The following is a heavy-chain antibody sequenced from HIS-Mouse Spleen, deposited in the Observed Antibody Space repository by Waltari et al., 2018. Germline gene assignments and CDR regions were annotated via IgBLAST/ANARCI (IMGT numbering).Heavy chain of an antibody. CDR2: IDWDDDK. Sequence: QVTLRESGPALVKPTQTLTLTCTFSGFSLSTSGMCVSWIRQPPGKALELLARIDWDDDKYYRTSLTTRVTISRDTSKNQVVLTMTNMDPVDTATYYCARIAEGYSSGWYAFDYWGQGTLVTVSS. D-gene: IGHD6-19*01. CDR1: GFSLSTSGMC. J-gene: IGHJ4*02. CDR3: ARIAEGYSSGWYAFDY. V-gene: IGHV2-70*15.